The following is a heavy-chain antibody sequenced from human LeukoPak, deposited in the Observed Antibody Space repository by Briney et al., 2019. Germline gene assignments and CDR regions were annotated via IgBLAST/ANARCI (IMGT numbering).Heavy chain of an antibody. CDR1: GFTFSSYS. Sequence: GGSLRLSCAASGFTFSSYSMNWVRQAPGKGLEWVSYISSSSSTIYYADSVEGRFTISRDNAKNSLYLQMNSLRDEDTAVYYCARDQEVGATTNDPSFDYWGRGTLVTVSS. CDR2: ISSSSSTI. V-gene: IGHV3-48*02. CDR3: ARDQEVGATTNDPSFDY. D-gene: IGHD1-26*01. J-gene: IGHJ4*02.